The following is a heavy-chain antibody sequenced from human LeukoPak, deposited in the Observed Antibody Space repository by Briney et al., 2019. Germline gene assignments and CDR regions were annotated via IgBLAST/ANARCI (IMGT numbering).Heavy chain of an antibody. CDR2: INSDGSST. Sequence: GGSLRLPCAASGFTFSSYWMPWVRQAPGRGLVWVSRINSDGSSTSYADSVKGRFTISRDNAKNTLYLQMSSLRAEDTAVYYCARAQVWYSYGSRGYYYYGMDVWGQGTTVTVSS. V-gene: IGHV3-74*01. D-gene: IGHD5-18*01. J-gene: IGHJ6*02. CDR3: ARAQVWYSYGSRGYYYYGMDV. CDR1: GFTFSSYW.